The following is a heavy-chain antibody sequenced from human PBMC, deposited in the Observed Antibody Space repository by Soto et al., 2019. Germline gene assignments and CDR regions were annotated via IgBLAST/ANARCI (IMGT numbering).Heavy chain of an antibody. CDR3: VKGSRRMVRGGLLI. CDR1: GFTFSSYA. D-gene: IGHD3-10*01. Sequence: PGGSLRLSCSASGFTFSSYAMHWVRQAPGKGLEYVSAISSNGGSTYYADSVKGRFTIPRDNSKNTLYLQMSSLRAEDTAVYYCVKGSRRMVRGGLLIWGQGTMVTVSS. V-gene: IGHV3-64D*06. CDR2: ISSNGGST. J-gene: IGHJ3*02.